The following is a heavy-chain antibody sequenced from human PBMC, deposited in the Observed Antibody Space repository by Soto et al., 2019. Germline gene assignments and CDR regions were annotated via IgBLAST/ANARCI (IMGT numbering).Heavy chain of an antibody. CDR2: VHPGDSQT. D-gene: IGHD3-22*01. CDR1: GYNFADYW. CDR3: ARRLYYYNKSGHHVGWFDP. Sequence: GESLKISCKGFGYNFADYWIAWVRLMPGKGLEWMGIVHPGDSQTTYNPSFQGQVTISADRSISTAYLQWSGLKASDSAMYYCARRLYYYNKSGHHVGWFDPWGQGTLVTVSS. V-gene: IGHV5-51*01. J-gene: IGHJ5*02.